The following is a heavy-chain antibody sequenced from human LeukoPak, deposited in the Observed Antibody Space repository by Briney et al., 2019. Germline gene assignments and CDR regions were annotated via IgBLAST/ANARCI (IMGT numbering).Heavy chain of an antibody. D-gene: IGHD3-22*01. V-gene: IGHV3-23*01. J-gene: IGHJ4*02. CDR2: ISGGGST. Sequence: PGGSLRLSCAASGFTFSSYAMSGVRQAPGKGLEWVSAISGGGSTYYADSVKGRFTISRDNSKNTLYLQMNSLRAEDTAVYYCANLDYYDTELDYWGQGTLVTVSS. CDR3: ANLDYYDTELDY. CDR1: GFTFSSYA.